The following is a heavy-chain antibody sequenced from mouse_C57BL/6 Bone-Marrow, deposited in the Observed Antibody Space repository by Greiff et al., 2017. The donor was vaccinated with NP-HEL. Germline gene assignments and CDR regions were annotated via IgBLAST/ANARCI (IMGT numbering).Heavy chain of an antibody. J-gene: IGHJ3*01. V-gene: IGHV1-69*01. Sequence: VQLQQPGAELVMPGASVKLSCKASGYTFTSYWMHWVKQRPGQGLEWIGEIDPSDSYTNYNQKFKGKSTLTVDKSSSTAYMQLSSLTSEDSAVYYCARERFAYWGQGTRVTVSA. CDR3: ARERFAY. CDR1: GYTFTSYW. CDR2: IDPSDSYT.